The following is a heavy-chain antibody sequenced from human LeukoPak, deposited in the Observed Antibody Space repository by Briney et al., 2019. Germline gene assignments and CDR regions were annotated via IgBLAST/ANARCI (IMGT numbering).Heavy chain of an antibody. CDR1: GFTFSNYA. CDR2: ISYDGSNK. CDR3: ARAAVTTPPKYNWFDP. D-gene: IGHD4-17*01. Sequence: GRSLRLSCAASGFTFSNYAMHWVRQAPGKGLEWVAVISYDGSNKYYADSVKGRFTISRDNSKNTLYLQMNSLRAEDTAVYYCARAAVTTPPKYNWFDPWGQGTLVTVSS. J-gene: IGHJ5*02. V-gene: IGHV3-30*04.